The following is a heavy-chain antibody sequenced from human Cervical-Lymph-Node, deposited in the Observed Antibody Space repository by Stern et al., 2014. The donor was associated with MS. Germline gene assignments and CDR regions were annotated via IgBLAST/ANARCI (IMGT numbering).Heavy chain of an antibody. CDR1: GYTFSKNW. Sequence: MQLVESGAEVKKPRDSLKISCKGSGYTFSKNWIAWVRQMPGKGLEWMGIIYPGDSDTRYSPSFQGQVTMSTDKPINTAYLEWTSLKAADTAIYYCARLPPRRSSNDPNFGLDVWGQGTTVTVSS. CDR2: IYPGDSDT. V-gene: IGHV5-51*04. CDR3: ARLPPRRSSNDPNFGLDV. D-gene: IGHD6-6*01. J-gene: IGHJ6*02.